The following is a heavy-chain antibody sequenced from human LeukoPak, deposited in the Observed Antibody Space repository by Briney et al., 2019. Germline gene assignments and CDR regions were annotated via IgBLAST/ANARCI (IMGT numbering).Heavy chain of an antibody. CDR3: ARDRGGTGDFDY. CDR1: GYAFTSFV. V-gene: IGHV1-3*04. CDR2: INIGDGDT. D-gene: IGHD1-1*01. Sequence: ASVKVSCKASGYAFTSFVIHWVRRAPGQRLEWMGWINIGDGDTKYSQKFQDRVTIARDTSASTAYMELRSLRSEDTAIYYCARDRGGTGDFDYWGQGTLVTVSS. J-gene: IGHJ4*02.